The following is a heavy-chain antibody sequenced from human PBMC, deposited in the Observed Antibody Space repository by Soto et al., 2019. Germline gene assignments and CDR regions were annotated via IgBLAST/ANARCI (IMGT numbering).Heavy chain of an antibody. V-gene: IGHV1-69*06. J-gene: IGHJ6*02. CDR3: ARGLRPDLRLLDYYYGMDV. CDR1: GGTFSSYA. CDR2: IIPIFGAA. D-gene: IGHD5-12*01. Sequence: ASVKVSCKASGGTFSSYAISWVRQAPGQGLEWMGGIIPIFGAANYAQKFQGRVTITADKSTSTAYMELSSLRSEDTAVYYCARGLRPDLRLLDYYYGMDVWGQGTTVTVYS.